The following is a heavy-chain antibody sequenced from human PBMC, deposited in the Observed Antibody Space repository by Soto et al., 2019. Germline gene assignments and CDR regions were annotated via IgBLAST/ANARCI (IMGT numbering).Heavy chain of an antibody. Sequence: QVQLVESGGGVVQPGRSLGLSCAASGFTFSSYSMHWVRQAPGKGLEWVTFISDDGSNKYYADSVKGRFTISRDNSKNTLYLQMNSLRAEDTAVYYCAKDGPPPNWGSFWGQGTLVTVSS. CDR3: AKDGPPPNWGSF. CDR2: ISDDGSNK. D-gene: IGHD7-27*01. V-gene: IGHV3-30*18. CDR1: GFTFSSYS. J-gene: IGHJ4*02.